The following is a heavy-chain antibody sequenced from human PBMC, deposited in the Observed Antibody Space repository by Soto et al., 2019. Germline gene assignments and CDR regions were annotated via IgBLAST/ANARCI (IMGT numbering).Heavy chain of an antibody. Sequence: SETLSLTCTVSGGSISSGDYYWSWIRQPPGKGLEWIGYIYYSGSTYYNPSLKSRVTISVDTSNNQFFLKLSSVSAADTAVYYCARGPSGDKVDYWGQGTLVTVSS. V-gene: IGHV4-30-4*01. D-gene: IGHD7-27*01. CDR3: ARGPSGDKVDY. J-gene: IGHJ4*02. CDR1: GGSISSGDYY. CDR2: IYYSGST.